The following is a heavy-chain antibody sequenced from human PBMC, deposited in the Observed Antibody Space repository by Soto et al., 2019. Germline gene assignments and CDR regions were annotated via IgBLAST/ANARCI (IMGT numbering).Heavy chain of an antibody. CDR3: ARDGGPPGQGRGDYFDY. J-gene: IGHJ4*02. D-gene: IGHD3-3*01. Sequence: EVQLVESGGGLVQPGGSLRLSCAASGFTVSSNYMSWVRQAPGKGLEWVSVIYSGGSTYYADSVKGRFTISRDNSKNTLYLQMNSLRAEDTAVYYCARDGGPPGQGRGDYFDYWGQGTLVTVSS. CDR1: GFTVSSNY. CDR2: IYSGGST. V-gene: IGHV3-66*01.